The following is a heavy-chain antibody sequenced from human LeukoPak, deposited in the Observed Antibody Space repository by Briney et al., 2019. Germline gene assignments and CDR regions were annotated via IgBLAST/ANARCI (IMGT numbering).Heavy chain of an antibody. CDR2: ISCSGGST. D-gene: IGHD3-3*01. CDR3: AKGYDFWSGYHGFDAFDI. V-gene: IGHV3-23*01. Sequence: PGGSLRLSCAASGFTFSSYAMSWVRQAPGKGLEWVSAISCSGGSTYYADSVKGRFTISRDNSKNTLYLQMNSLRAEDTAVYYCAKGYDFWSGYHGFDAFDIWGQGTMVTVSS. J-gene: IGHJ3*02. CDR1: GFTFSSYA.